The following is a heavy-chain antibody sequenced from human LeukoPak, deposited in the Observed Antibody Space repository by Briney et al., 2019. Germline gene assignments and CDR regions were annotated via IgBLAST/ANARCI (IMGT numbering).Heavy chain of an antibody. Sequence: GESLRLSCAASGFTFDDYAMHWVRQAPGKGLEWVSGISWNSGSIGYADSVKGRFTISRDNAKNSLYLQMNSLRAEDTAVYYCARILAARPGYYYMDVWGKGTTVTVSS. V-gene: IGHV3-9*01. CDR1: GFTFDDYA. D-gene: IGHD6-6*01. CDR2: ISWNSGSI. J-gene: IGHJ6*03. CDR3: ARILAARPGYYYMDV.